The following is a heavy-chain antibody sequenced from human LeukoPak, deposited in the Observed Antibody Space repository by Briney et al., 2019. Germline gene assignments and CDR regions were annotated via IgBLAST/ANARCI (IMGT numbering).Heavy chain of an antibody. CDR3: ARAAMVRGVIMAYYFDY. D-gene: IGHD3-10*01. Sequence: GGSLTLSCAASGFTFTTYSMNWVRQAPGKGLEWVSYISSSRSTMYNADSVKGRFTISRDNAKNSLYLQMNSLRAEDTAVYYCARAAMVRGVIMAYYFDYWGQGTLVTVSP. V-gene: IGHV3-48*01. CDR1: GFTFTTYS. CDR2: ISSSRSTM. J-gene: IGHJ4*02.